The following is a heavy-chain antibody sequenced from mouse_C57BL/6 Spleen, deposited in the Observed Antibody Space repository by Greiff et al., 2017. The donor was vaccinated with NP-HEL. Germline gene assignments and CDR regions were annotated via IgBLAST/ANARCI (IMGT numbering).Heavy chain of an antibody. CDR2: IDPETGGT. CDR1: GYTFTDYE. J-gene: IGHJ2*01. V-gene: IGHV1-15*01. CDR3: TRWGYGSSYNY. D-gene: IGHD1-1*01. Sequence: VQLQESGAELVRPGASVTLSCKASGYTFTDYEMHWVKQPPVHGLEWIGAIDPETGGTAYNQKFKGKAILTADKSSSTAYMELRSLTSEDSAVYYCTRWGYGSSYNYWGQGTTLTVSS.